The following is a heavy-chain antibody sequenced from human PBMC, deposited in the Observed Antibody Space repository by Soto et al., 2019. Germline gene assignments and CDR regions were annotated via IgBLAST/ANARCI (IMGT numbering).Heavy chain of an antibody. CDR2: SYCDDEK. V-gene: IGHV2-5*02. Sequence: SGPTLVNPTQTLPLTCTFSGFSLSNSGVHVGWLRQPPGKALEWLALSYCDDEKRYSPPLKSRLTISKYTSTTQVVLTMTNVEPVDTAKYYSAHSADYSKRYFDYWGQGTMVTVSS. CDR3: AHSADYSKRYFDY. J-gene: IGHJ4*02. D-gene: IGHD4-4*01. CDR1: GFSLSNSGVH.